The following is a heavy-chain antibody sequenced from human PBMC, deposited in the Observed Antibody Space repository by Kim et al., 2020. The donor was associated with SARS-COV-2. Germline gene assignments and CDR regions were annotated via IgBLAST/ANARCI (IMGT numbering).Heavy chain of an antibody. J-gene: IGHJ4*02. CDR2: SYGTSK. V-gene: IGHV3-11*01. CDR3: VRGPNY. Sequence: SYGTSKKYAASVNARFTISRDNAKKSLSLQMNSLTPEDTAVYYCVRGPNYWGQGTLVTVSS.